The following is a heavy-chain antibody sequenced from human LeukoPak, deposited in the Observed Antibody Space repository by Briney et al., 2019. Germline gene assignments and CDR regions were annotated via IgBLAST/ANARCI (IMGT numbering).Heavy chain of an antibody. Sequence: GESLRLSCAASGFTFTTYWMSWVRQAPGKGLEWVANIKQDGTEKYYVDSVKGRFTISRDNAKNSLYLQMNSLRNEDMALYYCAKDKWPGGLGYAFDMWGQGTMVTVSS. CDR2: IKQDGTEK. CDR3: AKDKWPGGLGYAFDM. D-gene: IGHD5-12*01. CDR1: GFTFTTYW. J-gene: IGHJ3*02. V-gene: IGHV3-7*03.